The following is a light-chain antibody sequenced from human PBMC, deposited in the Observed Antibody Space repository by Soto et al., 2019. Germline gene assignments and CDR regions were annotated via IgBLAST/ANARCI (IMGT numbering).Light chain of an antibody. Sequence: AIQMTQSPSSLSASVGDRVTITCRASEGIDNELGWYQQRPGKAPKLLIYGASILQSGVPSRFSGSGAGTDFSLTISSLQPEDFATYYCLQDDNYPRTFGQGTKVEI. CDR1: EGIDNE. CDR3: LQDDNYPRT. CDR2: GAS. J-gene: IGKJ1*01. V-gene: IGKV1-6*01.